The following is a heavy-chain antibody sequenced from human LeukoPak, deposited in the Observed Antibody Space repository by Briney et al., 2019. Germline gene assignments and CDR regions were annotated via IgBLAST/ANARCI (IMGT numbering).Heavy chain of an antibody. D-gene: IGHD6-6*01. CDR2: ISSSGSAM. V-gene: IGHV3-48*03. CDR3: ASDLGGSSSSAWFDP. J-gene: IGHJ5*02. CDR1: GFTFSTYE. Sequence: GGSLRLSCAASGFTFSTYEINWVRQAPGKGLEWVSYISSSGSAMYYTDSVKGRFTISRDNAKNSLYLQMNSLRAEDTAVYYCASDLGGSSSSAWFDPWGQGTLVTVSS.